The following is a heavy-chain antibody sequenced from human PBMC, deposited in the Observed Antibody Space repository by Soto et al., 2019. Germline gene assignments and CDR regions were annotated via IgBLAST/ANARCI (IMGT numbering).Heavy chain of an antibody. Sequence: SVKVSCKPSRGTFSSYAISWVRQAPGQGLEWMGGIIPIFGTANYAQKFQCRVTITADESTSTAYMELSSLRSEDTAVYYCARDTKGYYSMDVWGQGTTVTVSS. CDR3: ARDTKGYYSMDV. D-gene: IGHD2-2*01. CDR2: IIPIFGTA. J-gene: IGHJ6*02. CDR1: RGTFSSYA. V-gene: IGHV1-69*13.